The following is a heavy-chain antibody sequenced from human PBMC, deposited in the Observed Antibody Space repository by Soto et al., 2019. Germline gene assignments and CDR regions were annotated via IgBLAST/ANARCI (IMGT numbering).Heavy chain of an antibody. V-gene: IGHV3-7*01. J-gene: IGHJ3*02. CDR1: GFIFSSYW. Sequence: EVQLVESGGGLVQPGGSLRLSCAASGFIFSSYWMSWVRQAPGKGLEWVANIKQDGSEKYYVDSVKGRFTISRDNAKNSLYLQMNSLRAEDTAVYYCARDLVAYYDYIWGSYRSDAFDIWGQGTMVTVSS. CDR2: IKQDGSEK. CDR3: ARDLVAYYDYIWGSYRSDAFDI. D-gene: IGHD3-16*02.